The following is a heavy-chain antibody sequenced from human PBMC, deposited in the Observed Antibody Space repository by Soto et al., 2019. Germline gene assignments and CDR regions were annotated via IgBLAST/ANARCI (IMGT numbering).Heavy chain of an antibody. D-gene: IGHD5-18*01. CDR2: VHGGGST. CDR1: GFTVSNNH. Sequence: VQLVESGGGLIQPGGSLRLSCAASGFTVSNNHMTWVRQAAGKGLELVSFVHGGGSTSYADSVKGRFTISRDNSKNTLYLQMDSLRAEDTAIYYYAGRLPTAASLDYWGRGTLVTVSS. J-gene: IGHJ4*02. V-gene: IGHV3-53*01. CDR3: AGRLPTAASLDY.